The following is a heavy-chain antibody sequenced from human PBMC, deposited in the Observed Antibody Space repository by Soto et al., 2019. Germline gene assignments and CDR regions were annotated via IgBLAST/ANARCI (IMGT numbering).Heavy chain of an antibody. CDR3: TRDVGYSSGWYMVNAFDI. D-gene: IGHD6-19*01. CDR2: IRSKAYGGTT. CDR1: GFTLGDYG. Sequence: GGSLRLSCTPSGFTLGDYGMSWFRQAPGKGLEWVGFIRSKAYGGTTEYAASVKGRFTISRDDSKSIAYLQMNSLKTEDTAVYYCTRDVGYSSGWYMVNAFDIWGQGTMVTVSS. V-gene: IGHV3-49*03. J-gene: IGHJ3*02.